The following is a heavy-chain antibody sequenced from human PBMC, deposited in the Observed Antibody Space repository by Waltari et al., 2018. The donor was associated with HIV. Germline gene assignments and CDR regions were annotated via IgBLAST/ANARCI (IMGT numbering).Heavy chain of an antibody. Sequence: EVQLVESGGGFIQPGGSLRLSCAASGFTFMSWVRQAPGKGLEWVAKIKEDGGDKYYVDSVKGRFTISRDNAKNSLYLQMNRLRAEDTAVYYCAREPDFSYYMDFRGKGTTVTVS. V-gene: IGHV3-7*01. CDR3: AREPDFSYYMDF. CDR1: GFTF. CDR2: IKEDGGDK. J-gene: IGHJ6*03.